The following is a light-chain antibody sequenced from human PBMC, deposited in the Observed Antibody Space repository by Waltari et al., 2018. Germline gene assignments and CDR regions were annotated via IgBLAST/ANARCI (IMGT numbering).Light chain of an antibody. J-gene: IGLJ2*01. V-gene: IGLV2-14*03. Sequence: HSALTQPASVSGSPGQSITISCTGPSSDVGGYNSFSRYQQHPGKAPKLMIYDVSNRPSGVSNRFSGSKSGNTASLTISGLQAEDEADYYCSSYISSDTLELFGGGTSLTVL. CDR2: DVS. CDR3: SSYISSDTLEL. CDR1: SSDVGGYNS.